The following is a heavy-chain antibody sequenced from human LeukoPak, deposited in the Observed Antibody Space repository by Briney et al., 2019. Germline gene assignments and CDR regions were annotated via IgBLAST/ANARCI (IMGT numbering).Heavy chain of an antibody. CDR2: IRSKAYSGTA. V-gene: IGHV3-49*04. D-gene: IGHD2-2*01. CDR3: SSGSSTSWYFDY. J-gene: IGHJ4*02. CDR1: GLTFGDYG. Sequence: QPGGSLRLSCTASGLTFGDYGMSWVRQAPGKGLEWVGFIRSKAYSGTAEYAASVKGRFSSSRDDSKNIAFLQMNSLKTEETAVYYCSSGSSTSWYFDYWGQGTLVTVSS.